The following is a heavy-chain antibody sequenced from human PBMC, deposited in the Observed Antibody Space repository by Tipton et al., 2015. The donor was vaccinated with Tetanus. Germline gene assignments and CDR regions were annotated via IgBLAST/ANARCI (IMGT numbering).Heavy chain of an antibody. Sequence: GLVKPSETLSLTCTVSGGSISDKKYYWGWIRQPPGRGLEGSARIYFEGSTYYSPSLKSRVTIAVDRSQNVFSPNLTSVTAADTAVYSCARHRYGYWFDPWGQGALVTVSS. CDR3: ARHRYGYWFDP. J-gene: IGHJ5*02. V-gene: IGHV4-39*01. CDR2: IYFEGST. D-gene: IGHD5-18*01. CDR1: GGSISDKKYY.